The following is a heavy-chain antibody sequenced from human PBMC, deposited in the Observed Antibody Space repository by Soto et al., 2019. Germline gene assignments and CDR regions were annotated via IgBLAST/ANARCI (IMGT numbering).Heavy chain of an antibody. CDR2: IRSSSSTI. J-gene: IGHJ4*02. D-gene: IGHD3-22*01. CDR3: ATYDSSGYYRDY. CDR1: GFTFRSYS. V-gene: IGHV3-48*02. Sequence: EVQMVESGGGLVQPWGSLRLSCAASGFTFRSYSMNWVRQAPGKGLEWVSYIRSSSSTIYYADSVKGRFTISRDNAKNSLYLQMNSLRDEDTAVYYCATYDSSGYYRDYWGQGTLVTVSS.